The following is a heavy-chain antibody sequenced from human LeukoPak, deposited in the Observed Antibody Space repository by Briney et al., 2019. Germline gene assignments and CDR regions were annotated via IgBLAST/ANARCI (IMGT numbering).Heavy chain of an antibody. CDR3: ARAEHDFWSGYSGAFDI. CDR1: GFNFSSHA. V-gene: IGHV3-64*01. CDR2: ISSDGGNT. Sequence: GGSLRLSCAASGFNFSSHAMHWVRQAPGKGLEYVSAISSDGGNTNYANSVKGRFVISRDNSKNMLYLQMGSLRADDMAVYYCARAEHDFWSGYSGAFDIWGQGTMVTVSS. J-gene: IGHJ3*02. D-gene: IGHD3-3*01.